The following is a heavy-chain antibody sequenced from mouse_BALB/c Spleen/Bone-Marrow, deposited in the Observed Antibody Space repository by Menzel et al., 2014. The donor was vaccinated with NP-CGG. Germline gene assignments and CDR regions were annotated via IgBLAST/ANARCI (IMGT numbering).Heavy chain of an antibody. CDR3: ARGSYYEGAMDY. CDR2: IWAGGST. D-gene: IGHD1-1*01. Sequence: QVQLKDSGPGLVAPSQSLSITCTVSGFSLTSYGVHWVRQPPGKVLEWLGVIWAGGSTNYNSALMSRLSISKDNSKSQVFLKMNGLQTDDTAMYYCARGSYYEGAMDYWGQGTSVTVSS. V-gene: IGHV2-9*02. J-gene: IGHJ4*01. CDR1: GFSLTSYG.